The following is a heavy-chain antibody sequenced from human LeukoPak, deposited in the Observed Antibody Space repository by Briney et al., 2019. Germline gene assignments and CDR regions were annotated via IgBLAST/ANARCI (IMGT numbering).Heavy chain of an antibody. CDR2: ILSDGSKE. CDR3: ARGHLWFGELSFPFDY. J-gene: IGHJ4*02. Sequence: GGSLRLSCAASGFTFSSYGMHWVRQAPGKGLEWVAVILSDGSKEFYTDSVKGRFTISRDNAKNSLYLQMNSLRAEDTAVYYCARGHLWFGELSFPFDYWGQGTLVTVSS. CDR1: GFTFSSYG. D-gene: IGHD3-10*01. V-gene: IGHV3-33*01.